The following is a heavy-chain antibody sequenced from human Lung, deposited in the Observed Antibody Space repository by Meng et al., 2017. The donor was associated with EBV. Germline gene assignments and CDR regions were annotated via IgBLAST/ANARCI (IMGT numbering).Heavy chain of an antibody. V-gene: IGHV3-15*01. J-gene: IGHJ1*01. D-gene: IGHD3-10*01. CDR3: TTDPPYTMGRYSQH. CDR2: IKSNVNGGTT. CDR1: GFIFSNLW. Sequence: EEQLVESGGGLVKPGGSLRLSCAVPGFIFSNLWMTWVRQAPGRGLEWVGLIKSNVNGGTTDYAAPMKGKFTISRDDSKSTIYLQMNSLKAEDTAVYFCTTDPPYTMGRYSQHWGQGTLVTVSS.